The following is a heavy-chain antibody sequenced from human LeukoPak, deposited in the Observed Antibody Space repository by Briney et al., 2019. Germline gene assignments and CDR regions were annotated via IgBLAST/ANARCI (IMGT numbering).Heavy chain of an antibody. CDR2: INNDGTTT. Sequence: GGSLRLSCAASGFPFSGAWLHWVRQAPGKGLVWVSRINNDGTTTKYADSVKGRFTIPRDNAKNTLYLQMNSLRAEDTAVYYCARVSVRGMNEYFHLWGQGPLVTVSS. D-gene: IGHD3-10*02. CDR1: GFPFSGAW. J-gene: IGHJ1*01. V-gene: IGHV3-74*01. CDR3: ARVSVRGMNEYFHL.